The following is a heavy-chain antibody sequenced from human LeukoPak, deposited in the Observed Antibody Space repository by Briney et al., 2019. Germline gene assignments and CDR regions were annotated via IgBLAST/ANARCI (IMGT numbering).Heavy chain of an antibody. D-gene: IGHD6-6*01. CDR1: GYSISSGYY. Sequence: SETLSLTCTVSGYSISSGYYWGWIRQPPGKGLEWIGSIYHSGSTYYNPSLKSRVTISVDTSKNQFSLKLSSVTAADPAVYYCARSYSSSSLALYYMDVWGKGTTVTVSS. CDR2: IYHSGST. CDR3: ARSYSSSSLALYYMDV. V-gene: IGHV4-38-2*02. J-gene: IGHJ6*03.